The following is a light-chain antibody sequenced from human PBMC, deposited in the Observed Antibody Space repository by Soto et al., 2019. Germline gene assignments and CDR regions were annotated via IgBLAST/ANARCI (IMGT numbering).Light chain of an antibody. CDR3: QQTNSFPIT. J-gene: IGKJ5*01. V-gene: IGKV1D-12*01. CDR1: QSISSW. Sequence: QMTQSPSSVSASVGYIVTITCRASQSISSWLAWYQQKPGKAPKLLIYTASNLQSGVPSRFSGSGSGTDFTLTICSLQPEDFATYYCQQTNSFPITFGQGTRLEVK. CDR2: TAS.